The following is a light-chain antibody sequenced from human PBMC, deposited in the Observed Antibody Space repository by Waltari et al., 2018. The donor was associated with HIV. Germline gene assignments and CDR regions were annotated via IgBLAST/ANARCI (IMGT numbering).Light chain of an antibody. CDR2: GNS. CDR1: SPNIGAGYD. Sequence: QSVLTQPPSVSGAPGPRVTISCTGSSPNIGAGYDVHLSQQLPGTAPKLLIYGNSNRPSGVPDRFSGSKSGTSASLAITGLQAEDEADYYCQSYDSSLSAHVVFGGGTKLTVL. J-gene: IGLJ2*01. V-gene: IGLV1-40*01. CDR3: QSYDSSLSAHVV.